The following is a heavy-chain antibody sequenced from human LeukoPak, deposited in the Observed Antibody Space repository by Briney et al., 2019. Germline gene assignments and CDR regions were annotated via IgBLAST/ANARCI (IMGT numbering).Heavy chain of an antibody. Sequence: SETLSLTCTVSGGSISSYYWSWIRQPPGKGLEGMGYIYTSGSTNYNPSLKSRVTISVDTYKNQFSLKLSSVTAADTAVYYCARLTPGGVYCSSTSCAFDIWGQGTMVTVSS. CDR2: IYTSGST. J-gene: IGHJ3*02. V-gene: IGHV4-4*09. CDR3: ARLTPGGVYCSSTSCAFDI. CDR1: GGSISSYY. D-gene: IGHD2-2*01.